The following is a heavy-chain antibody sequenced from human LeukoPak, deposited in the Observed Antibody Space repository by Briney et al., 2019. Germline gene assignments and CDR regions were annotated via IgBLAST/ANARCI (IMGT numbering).Heavy chain of an antibody. CDR2: IYYSGST. Sequence: SETLSLTCTVSGGSISSYYWSRIRQPPGKGLEWIGYIYYSGSTNYNPSLKSRVTISVDTSKNQFSLKLSSVTAADTAVYYCASSPPGDGDWYFDLWGRGTLVTVSS. J-gene: IGHJ2*01. D-gene: IGHD4-17*01. CDR3: ASSPPGDGDWYFDL. V-gene: IGHV4-59*01. CDR1: GGSISSYY.